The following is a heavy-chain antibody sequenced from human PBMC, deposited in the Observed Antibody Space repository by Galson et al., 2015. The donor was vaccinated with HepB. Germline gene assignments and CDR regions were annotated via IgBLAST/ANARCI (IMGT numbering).Heavy chain of an antibody. CDR1: GYTFTGYY. CDR2: INPNSGGT. J-gene: IGHJ6*02. CDR3: ARGDILTGYYRSGMDV. Sequence: SVKVSCKASGYTFTGYYMHWVRQAPGQGLEWMGWINPNSGGTNYAQKFQGWVTMTRDTSISTAYMELSRLRSDDTAVYYCARGDILTGYYRSGMDVWGQGTTVTVSS. V-gene: IGHV1-2*04. D-gene: IGHD3-9*01.